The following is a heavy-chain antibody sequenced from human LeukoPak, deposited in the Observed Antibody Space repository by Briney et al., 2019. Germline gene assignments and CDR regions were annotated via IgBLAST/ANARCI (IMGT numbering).Heavy chain of an antibody. Sequence: GASVKVSCKASGYTFTRYDINWVRQATGQGLEWMGWMNTRSGNTGHAQKFQGRVTITRDTSINTVYMELSSLRSEDTALYFCARVDGSPDYWGRGTLVTVSS. J-gene: IGHJ4*02. D-gene: IGHD2-15*01. CDR3: ARVDGSPDY. V-gene: IGHV1-8*03. CDR2: MNTRSGNT. CDR1: GYTFTRYD.